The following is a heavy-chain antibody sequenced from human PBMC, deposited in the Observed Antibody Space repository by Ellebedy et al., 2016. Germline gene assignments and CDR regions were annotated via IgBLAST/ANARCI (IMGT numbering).Heavy chain of an antibody. D-gene: IGHD6-13*01. CDR3: ARDYSYSIDY. Sequence: GGSLRLSCAASGFTFSSYWMHWVRQAPGKGLVWVSRIHSGGSSTSYADSVKGRFTISRDNAKNTLYLQMNSLRAEDTAVYYCARDYSYSIDYWGQGTLVTVSS. J-gene: IGHJ4*02. V-gene: IGHV3-74*01. CDR2: IHSGGSST. CDR1: GFTFSSYW.